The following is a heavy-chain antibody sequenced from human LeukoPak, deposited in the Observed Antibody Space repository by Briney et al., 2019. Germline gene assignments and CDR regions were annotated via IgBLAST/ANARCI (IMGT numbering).Heavy chain of an antibody. CDR2: INHSGST. CDR1: GFTFSSYP. Sequence: GSLRLSCAASGFTFSSYPMSWIRQPPGKGLEWIGEINHSGSTNYNPSLKSRVTISVDTSKNQFSLKLSSVTAADTAVYYCASRASIWGSCRSFDYWGQGTLVTVSS. J-gene: IGHJ4*02. D-gene: IGHD3-16*02. CDR3: ASRASIWGSCRSFDY. V-gene: IGHV4-34*01.